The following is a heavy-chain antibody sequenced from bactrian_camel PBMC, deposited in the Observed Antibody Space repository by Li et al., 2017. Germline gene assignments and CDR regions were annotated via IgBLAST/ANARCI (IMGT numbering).Heavy chain of an antibody. J-gene: IGHJ4*01. V-gene: IGHV3S57*01. D-gene: IGHD3*01. Sequence: QLVESGGGSVQAGGSLRVSCLASGATHMRSFCMAWFRQAVGKEREAVASIAKDGRTTYADSVKGRFTISSDNAKSTLYLDMHSLKPEDSAMYHCAASWDVTARQYLGLMLHPDTGAYWGRGTQVTVS. CDR2: IAKDGRT. CDR3: AASWDVTARQYLGLMLHPDTGAY. CDR1: GATHMRSFC.